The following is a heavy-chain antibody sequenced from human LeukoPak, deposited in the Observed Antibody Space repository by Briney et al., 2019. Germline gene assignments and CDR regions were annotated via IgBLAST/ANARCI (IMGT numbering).Heavy chain of an antibody. CDR1: GGSISSYY. J-gene: IGHJ4*02. V-gene: IGHV4-59*01. D-gene: IGHD3-22*01. Sequence: SETLSLTCTVSGGSISSYYWSWIRQPPGKGLEWIGYIYYSGSTNYNPSLKSRVTISVDTSKNQSSLKLSSVTAADTAVYYCARDRYYYDSSGYYSRGFDYWGQGTLVTISS. CDR2: IYYSGST. CDR3: ARDRYYYDSSGYYSRGFDY.